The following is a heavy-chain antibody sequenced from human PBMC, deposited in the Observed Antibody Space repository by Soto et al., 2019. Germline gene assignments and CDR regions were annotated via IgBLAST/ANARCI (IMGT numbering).Heavy chain of an antibody. CDR1: GYTFSTYA. V-gene: IGHV1-3*01. J-gene: IGHJ5*02. D-gene: IGHD6-13*01. Sequence: QVNLVQSGAEVRRPGASVKVSCKTSGYTFSTYAMHWVRQAPGQRLEWMGWINAGNGNTKYSQNFEGRVTITRDTSASTVYMELNNLRSEDTAVYYCARDQQLRNWFDPWGQGTLVTVSS. CDR3: ARDQQLRNWFDP. CDR2: INAGNGNT.